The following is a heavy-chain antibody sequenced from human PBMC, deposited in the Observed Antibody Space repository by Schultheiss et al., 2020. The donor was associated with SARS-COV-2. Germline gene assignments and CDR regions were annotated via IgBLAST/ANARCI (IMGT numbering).Heavy chain of an antibody. CDR2: ISGSGGTT. J-gene: IGHJ4*02. Sequence: GGSLRLSCAASGFTFSNYAMTWVRQAPGKGLQWVSTISGSGGTTYYADSLKGRFTISRDNAKNALYLQMNSLKVEDTAVYYCLLSVAYWGQGTLVTVSS. CDR3: LLSVAY. V-gene: IGHV3-23*01. CDR1: GFTFSNYA.